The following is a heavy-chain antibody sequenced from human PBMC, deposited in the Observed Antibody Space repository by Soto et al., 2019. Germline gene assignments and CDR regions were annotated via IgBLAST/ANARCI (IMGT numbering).Heavy chain of an antibody. Sequence: QVQLVESGGGLVMPGESLRLSCAASGFTFSDHYMSWIRQAPGKGLEWVSYISSSGNSMYYADSVKGRFTVSRDNAENSLYLQRNSLRAEDSAVYYCARRAASGRHFDHLGQGTLVSVSS. J-gene: IGHJ4*02. V-gene: IGHV3-11*01. CDR3: ARRAASGRHFDH. D-gene: IGHD6-13*01. CDR2: ISSSGNSM. CDR1: GFTFSDHY.